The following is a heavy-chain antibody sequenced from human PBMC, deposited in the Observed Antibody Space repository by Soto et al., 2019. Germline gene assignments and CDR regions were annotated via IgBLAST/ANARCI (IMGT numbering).Heavy chain of an antibody. CDR2: ISYAGNDN. CDR3: ARDRQQWLEQAGGALPF. D-gene: IGHD6-19*01. Sequence: QVQLVESGGGVVQPGRSLRLSCEASGLTLSSYVMHWVRQAPGKGLEWVARISYAGNDNYYADSVKGRFTISRDNCKKTLYLQMTSMRAHDTAVYYGARDRQQWLEQAGGALPFWGQGTMVIVSS. J-gene: IGHJ3*01. V-gene: IGHV3-30-3*01. CDR1: GLTLSSYV.